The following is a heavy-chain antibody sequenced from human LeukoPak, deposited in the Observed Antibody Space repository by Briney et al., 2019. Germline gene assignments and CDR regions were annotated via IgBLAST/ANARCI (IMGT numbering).Heavy chain of an antibody. CDR1: GFTFNTFN. Sequence: GGSLRLSCAASGFTFNTFNMNWVRQAPGKGLEWVSSITSGGDYIYYADSVKGRFTTSRDNAKNSLSLQLNSLRVEDTAAYYCARGHYDVLAASYKWTPDYWGQGTLVTVSS. J-gene: IGHJ4*02. D-gene: IGHD3-9*01. CDR3: ARGHYDVLAASYKWTPDY. CDR2: ITSGGDYI. V-gene: IGHV3-21*01.